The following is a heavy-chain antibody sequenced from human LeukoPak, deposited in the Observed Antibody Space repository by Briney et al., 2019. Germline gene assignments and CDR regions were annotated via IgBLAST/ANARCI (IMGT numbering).Heavy chain of an antibody. CDR2: ISGSGGST. Sequence: PGGSLRLSCAASGFTFSSYAMSWLRQAPGKGLEWVSAISGSGGSTYYADSVKGRFTISRDDSKNTLYLQMNSLRAEDTAVYYCAKDGIGYSRGFDYWGQGTLVTVSS. CDR3: AKDGIGYSRGFDY. V-gene: IGHV3-23*01. CDR1: GFTFSSYA. J-gene: IGHJ4*02. D-gene: IGHD2-15*01.